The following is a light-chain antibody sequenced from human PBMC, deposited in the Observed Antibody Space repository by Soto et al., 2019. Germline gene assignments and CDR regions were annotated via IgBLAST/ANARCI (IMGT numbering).Light chain of an antibody. CDR3: SSFAGTNSFV. V-gene: IGLV2-8*01. Sequence: QSALTQPASVSGSPGQSITISCTGTSSDIGDSNFVSWYQQHPGKAPKLIIYEVTRRPSGVPDRIFASKSDTTASLTVSGLQAEDEADYYCSSFAGTNSFVFGTGTKLTVL. J-gene: IGLJ1*01. CDR1: SSDIGDSNF. CDR2: EVT.